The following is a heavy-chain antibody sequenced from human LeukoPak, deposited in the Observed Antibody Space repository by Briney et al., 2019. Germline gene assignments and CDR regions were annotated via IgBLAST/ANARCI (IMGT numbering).Heavy chain of an antibody. J-gene: IGHJ6*03. V-gene: IGHV1-18*01. Sequence: ASVKVSCKASGYTFTSYGISWVRQAPGQGLEWMGWISAYNGNTNYAQKLQGRVTITADESTSTAYMELSSLRSEDTAVYYCAGVYYYDSSGYYPYYYYMDVWGKGTTVTVSS. D-gene: IGHD3-22*01. CDR1: GYTFTSYG. CDR3: AGVYYYDSSGYYPYYYYMDV. CDR2: ISAYNGNT.